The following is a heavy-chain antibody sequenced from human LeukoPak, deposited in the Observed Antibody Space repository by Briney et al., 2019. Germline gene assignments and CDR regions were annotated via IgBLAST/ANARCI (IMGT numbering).Heavy chain of an antibody. J-gene: IGHJ4*02. Sequence: GGSPRLSCAASGFTFCIDSTNWVSQAPGERLEWVSYSSSSSGTIYYADSVKGRFTISRDNAKNSLYLQMNSLTDEDTAVYYCARGQNWKDYWGQGTLVTVSS. V-gene: IGHV3-48*02. CDR2: SSSSSGTI. CDR1: GFTFCIDS. D-gene: IGHD1-1*01. CDR3: ARGQNWKDY.